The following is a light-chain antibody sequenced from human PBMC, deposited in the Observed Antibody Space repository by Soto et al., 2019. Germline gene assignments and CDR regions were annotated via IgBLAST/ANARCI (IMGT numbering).Light chain of an antibody. Sequence: QSVLTQPPSASGSPGQSVTISCTGTSSDVGGYNYVSWYQQHPGKAPKLMIYEVSKRPPGVPDRFSGSKSGDTASLTVSGLQAEDEADYYCSSYAGSNIHYVFGTGTKVTVL. J-gene: IGLJ1*01. V-gene: IGLV2-8*01. CDR2: EVS. CDR3: SSYAGSNIHYV. CDR1: SSDVGGYNY.